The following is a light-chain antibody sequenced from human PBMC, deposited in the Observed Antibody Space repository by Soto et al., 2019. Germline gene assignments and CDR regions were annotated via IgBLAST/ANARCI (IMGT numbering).Light chain of an antibody. CDR3: QQSFGAPRT. J-gene: IGKJ1*01. V-gene: IGKV1-39*01. CDR2: GAY. CDR1: QSISTY. Sequence: IQMTQSPSSLSASLGDRVTVTCRASQSISTYLNWFQQRPGKAPKLLIYGAYTLQDGVPSRFSGSGSETEFTLTISSLQPEDFATYYCQQSFGAPRTFGQGTKVDI.